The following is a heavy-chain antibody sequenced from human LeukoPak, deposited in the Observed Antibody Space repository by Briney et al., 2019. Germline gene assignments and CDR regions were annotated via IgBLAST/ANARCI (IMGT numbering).Heavy chain of an antibody. J-gene: IGHJ4*02. CDR2: IYYSGST. CDR1: GGSISSSSYY. Sequence: NPSETLSLTCTVSGGSISSSSYYWGWIRQPPGKGLEWIGSIYYSGSTYYNPSLKSRVTISVDTSKNQFSLKLSSVTAADTAVFYCARLGKSTLGMQGRDYWGQGTLVTVSS. V-gene: IGHV4-39*01. CDR3: ARLGKSTLGMQGRDY. D-gene: IGHD4-23*01.